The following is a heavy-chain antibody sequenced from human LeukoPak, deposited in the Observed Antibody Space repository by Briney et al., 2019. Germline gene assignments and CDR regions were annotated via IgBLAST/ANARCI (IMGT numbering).Heavy chain of an antibody. J-gene: IGHJ4*02. CDR3: AKDLVVYCSSSSCPIDC. V-gene: IGHV3-30*02. Sequence: GGSLRLSCAASGLTFSTYGMHWVRQAQGKGLEGVAFIRYDGTNKYYADSVKGRLTISRDNSKNTLYLQMNSLRPEDTALYYCAKDLVVYCSSSSCPIDCWGQGTLVTVSS. CDR1: GLTFSTYG. D-gene: IGHD2-2*01. CDR2: IRYDGTNK.